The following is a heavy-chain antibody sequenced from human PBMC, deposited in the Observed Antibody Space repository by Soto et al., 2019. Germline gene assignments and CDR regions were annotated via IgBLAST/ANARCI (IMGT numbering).Heavy chain of an antibody. V-gene: IGHV3-7*03. CDR1: GLTFRNDW. D-gene: IGHD4-17*01. Sequence: EMQLVESGGGLVQPGGSLRLSCAGSGLTFRNDWLSWVRQAPGKGLGWVANINQDGSERYYVDSVRGRFTISRDNVENSLYLHLSSLRPEDTAVYYCAVYGYGVSAAAYWGQGTLVTVSS. J-gene: IGHJ4*02. CDR3: AVYGYGVSAAAY. CDR2: INQDGSER.